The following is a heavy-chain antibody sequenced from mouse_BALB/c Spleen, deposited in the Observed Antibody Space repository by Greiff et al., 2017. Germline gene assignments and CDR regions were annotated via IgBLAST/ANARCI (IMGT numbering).Heavy chain of an antibody. CDR1: GYSITSDYA. Sequence: EVKLQESGPGLVKPSQSLSLTCTVTGYSITSDYAWNWIRQFPGNKLGWMGYISYSGSTSYNPSLKSRISITRDTSKNQFFLQLNSVTTEDTATYYCATPVYYGNYFAYWGQGTLVTVSA. V-gene: IGHV3-2*02. CDR3: ATPVYYGNYFAY. J-gene: IGHJ3*01. CDR2: ISYSGST. D-gene: IGHD2-1*01.